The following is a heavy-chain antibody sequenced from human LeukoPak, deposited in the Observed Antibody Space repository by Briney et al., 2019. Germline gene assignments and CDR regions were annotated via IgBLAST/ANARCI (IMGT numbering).Heavy chain of an antibody. J-gene: IGHJ5*02. D-gene: IGHD6-6*01. CDR2: IYYGGST. V-gene: IGHV4-39*07. CDR3: ARVRVAARPFNWFDP. Sequence: SETLSLTCTVSGGSISSSSYYWGWIRQPPGKGLEWIGSIYYGGSTYYNPSLKSRVTISVDTSKNQFSLKLSSVTAADTAMYYCARVRVAARPFNWFDPWGQGTLVTVSS. CDR1: GGSISSSSYY.